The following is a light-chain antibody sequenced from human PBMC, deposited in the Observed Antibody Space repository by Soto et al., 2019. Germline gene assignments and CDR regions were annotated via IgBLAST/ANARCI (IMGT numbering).Light chain of an antibody. CDR1: RTVLDY. V-gene: IGKV1-39*01. J-gene: IGKJ3*01. CDR2: GAT. Sequence: DIQMTQSPSSLSASVGDRVTITCRASRTVLDYLNWYQQKPGRAPQLLIFGATNLQRGVPSRFRGSGSGTNFTLTITSLQREECAIYYCQQSFSTPRGFTFGPGTKVNI. CDR3: QQSFSTPRGFT.